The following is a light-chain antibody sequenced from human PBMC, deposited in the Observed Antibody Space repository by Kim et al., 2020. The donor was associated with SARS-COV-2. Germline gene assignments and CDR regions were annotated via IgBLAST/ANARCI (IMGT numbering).Light chain of an antibody. V-gene: IGKV3-15*01. J-gene: IGKJ2*01. CDR3: QQYNRWPPYI. Sequence: VSTGESAHLSRRASQSVGSNFAWYQQRPGQAPRLLISGASTRATGVPARFSGSGSGTEFTLTISSPQSEDFAVYYCQQYNRWPPYIFGQGTKLEI. CDR2: GAS. CDR1: QSVGSN.